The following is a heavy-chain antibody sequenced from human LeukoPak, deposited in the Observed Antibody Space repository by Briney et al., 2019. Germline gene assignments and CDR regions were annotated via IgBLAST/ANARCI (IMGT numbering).Heavy chain of an antibody. CDR1: GDSTSSSNW. D-gene: IGHD4-23*01. CDR3: ARNGGNSDFDY. V-gene: IGHV4-4*02. CDR2: IYHSGNT. Sequence: SETLSLTCAVSGDSTSSSNWWTWVRQPPGKGLEWIGEIYHSGNTNYNPSLKSRVTMSVDKSKNQFSLNLNSVTAADTAVYYCARNGGNSDFDYWGQGILVTVSS. J-gene: IGHJ4*02.